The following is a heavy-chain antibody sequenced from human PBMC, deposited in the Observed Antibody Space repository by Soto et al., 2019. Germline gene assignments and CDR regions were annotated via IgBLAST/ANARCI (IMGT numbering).Heavy chain of an antibody. CDR2: MNPNSGNT. V-gene: IGHV1-8*01. Sequence: ASVKVSCKASGYTFTSYDINWVRQATGQGLEWMGWMNPNSGNTGYAQKFQGRVTMTRNTSISTAYMELSSLRSEDKAVFYCASWAYGDYGGDAFDIWGQGTMVTVSS. D-gene: IGHD4-17*01. J-gene: IGHJ3*02. CDR1: GYTFTSYD. CDR3: ASWAYGDYGGDAFDI.